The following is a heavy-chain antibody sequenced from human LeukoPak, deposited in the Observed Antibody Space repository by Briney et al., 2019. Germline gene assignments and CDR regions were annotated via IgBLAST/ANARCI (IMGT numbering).Heavy chain of an antibody. D-gene: IGHD1-1*01. Sequence: GGSLRLSCAASGFTFSSYAIHWARQAPGKGLGWVAFISFDGNTKYYSDSVKGRFTISRDNSKNTLYLQMDSLRPEDTALYYCARDMSEKYTADYWGQGTLVTVSS. CDR2: ISFDGNTK. V-gene: IGHV3-30*01. J-gene: IGHJ4*02. CDR1: GFTFSSYA. CDR3: ARDMSEKYTADY.